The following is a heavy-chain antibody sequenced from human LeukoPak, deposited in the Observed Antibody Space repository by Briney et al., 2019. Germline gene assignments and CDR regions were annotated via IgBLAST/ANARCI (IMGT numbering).Heavy chain of an antibody. CDR2: IHPEGNEK. CDR3: ARGDAFSGDH. CDR1: GFSFTNFW. V-gene: IGHV3-7*04. Sequence: TGGSLRLSCAVSGFSFTNFWMSWARQAPGRGLEWVANIHPEGNEKYHVESVKGRFTISRDNTKNLLFLQMNGLRVEDTAVYYCARGDAFSGDHWGQGTLVTVSS. J-gene: IGHJ4*02.